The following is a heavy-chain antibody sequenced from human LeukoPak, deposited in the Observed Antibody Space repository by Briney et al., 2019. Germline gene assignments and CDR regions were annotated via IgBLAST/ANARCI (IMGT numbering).Heavy chain of an antibody. CDR1: GFTVSSNY. Sequence: GGSLRLSCAASGFTVSSNYMSWVPQAPGKELEWVSVIYSGGSTYYADSVKGRFTISRDNSKNTLYLQMNSLRAEDTAVYYCARERSRWEGYYYGMDVWGKGTTVTVSS. D-gene: IGHD1-26*01. J-gene: IGHJ6*04. V-gene: IGHV3-53*01. CDR2: IYSGGST. CDR3: ARERSRWEGYYYGMDV.